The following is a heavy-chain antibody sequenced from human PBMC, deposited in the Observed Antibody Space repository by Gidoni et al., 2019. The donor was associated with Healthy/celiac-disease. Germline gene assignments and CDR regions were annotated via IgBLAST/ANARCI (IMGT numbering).Heavy chain of an antibody. J-gene: IGHJ4*02. CDR2: IYYSGST. D-gene: IGHD5-18*01. CDR3: AREYSSGATGALH. Sequence: QVQLQESGPGLVKPSQTLSLTCTVSVGSISSGDYSWSWIRQPPGKGLEWIGYIYYSGSTYYNPSLKSRVTISVDTSKNQFSLKLSSVTAADTAVYYCAREYSSGATGALHWGQGTLVTVSS. CDR1: VGSISSGDYS. V-gene: IGHV4-30-4*01.